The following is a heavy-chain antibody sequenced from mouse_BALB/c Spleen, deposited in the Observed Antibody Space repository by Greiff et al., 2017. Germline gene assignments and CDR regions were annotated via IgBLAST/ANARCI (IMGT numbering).Heavy chain of an antibody. Sequence: VQLQQPGAELVRPGASVKLSCKASGYTFTSYLINWVKQRPGQGLEWIGNIYPSDSYTNYNQKFKDKATLTVDKSSSTAYMQLSSPTSEDSADYYCTRYYGDDGYFDYWGQGTTLTVSS. V-gene: IGHV1-69*02. CDR3: TRYYGDDGYFDY. J-gene: IGHJ2*01. CDR2: IYPSDSYT. CDR1: GYTFTSYL. D-gene: IGHD2-2*01.